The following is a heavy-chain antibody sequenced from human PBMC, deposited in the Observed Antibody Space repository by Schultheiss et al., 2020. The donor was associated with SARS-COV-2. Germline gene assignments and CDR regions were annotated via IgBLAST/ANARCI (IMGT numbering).Heavy chain of an antibody. J-gene: IGHJ4*02. Sequence: SETLSLTCTVSGGSISSYYWSWIRQPPGKGLEWIGYIYYSGSTNYNPSLKSRVTISVNTSKNQFSLKLSSVTAADTAVYYCALYGSGRRTRYYFDYWGQGTLVTVSS. D-gene: IGHD3-10*01. CDR1: GGSISSYY. CDR3: ALYGSGRRTRYYFDY. V-gene: IGHV4-59*12. CDR2: IYYSGST.